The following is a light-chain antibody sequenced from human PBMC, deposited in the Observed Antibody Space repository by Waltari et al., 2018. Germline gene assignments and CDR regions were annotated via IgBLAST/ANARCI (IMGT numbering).Light chain of an antibody. Sequence: DVAMTQSPLSLPVTLGQPASISCRSSQGLVSSDGNTYFNGLQQRPGQAPRRLLYKVSSRDSGVPDRFSGSGSGTDFTLRISRVEAEDVGVYYCMQGTHWPWTFGQGTKVEIK. V-gene: IGKV2-30*01. J-gene: IGKJ1*01. CDR1: QGLVSSDGNTY. CDR2: KVS. CDR3: MQGTHWPWT.